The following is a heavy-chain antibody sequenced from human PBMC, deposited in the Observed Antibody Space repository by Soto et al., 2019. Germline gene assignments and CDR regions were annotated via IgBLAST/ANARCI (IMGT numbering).Heavy chain of an antibody. Sequence: SETLSLTCAVSGGSISSSNWWSWVRQPPGKGLEWIGEIYHSGSTNYNPSLKSRVTISVDNSKNQFSLKLTSVSAADTAVYYCARVRYGSWSGYSGSPSQSHAMDVWRHGTAVTASS. J-gene: IGHJ6*02. V-gene: IGHV4-4*02. CDR1: GGSISSSNW. CDR3: ARVRYGSWSGYSGSPSQSHAMDV. D-gene: IGHD3-3*01. CDR2: IYHSGST.